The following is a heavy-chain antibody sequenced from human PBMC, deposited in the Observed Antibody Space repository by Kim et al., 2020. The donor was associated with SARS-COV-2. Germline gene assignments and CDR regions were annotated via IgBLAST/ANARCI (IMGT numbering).Heavy chain of an antibody. CDR2: TRDKVRSYTT. Sequence: GGSLRLSCAASGFTSSDHYMDWVRQAPGKGLEWIGRTRDKVRSYTTEYAASVKGRFTISRDDSKNSLYLQMNSLKTEDTAVYYCARVSSSGNYYGFDVWGQGTLVTVSS. CDR1: GFTSSDHY. D-gene: IGHD1-26*01. CDR3: ARVSSSGNYYGFDV. V-gene: IGHV3-72*01. J-gene: IGHJ5*02.